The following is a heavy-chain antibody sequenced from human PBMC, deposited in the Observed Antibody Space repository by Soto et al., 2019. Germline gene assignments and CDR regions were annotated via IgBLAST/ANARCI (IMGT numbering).Heavy chain of an antibody. CDR1: GGTFSSYA. V-gene: IGHV1-69*13. D-gene: IGHD2-2*01. Sequence: RASVKVSCKASGGTFSSYAISWVRQAPGQGLEWMGGIIPIFGTANYAQKFQGRVTITADESTSTAYMELSSLRSEDTAVYYCARWGCSSTSCYPYYYYGMDVWGQGTTVTVSS. CDR3: ARWGCSSTSCYPYYYYGMDV. CDR2: IIPIFGTA. J-gene: IGHJ6*02.